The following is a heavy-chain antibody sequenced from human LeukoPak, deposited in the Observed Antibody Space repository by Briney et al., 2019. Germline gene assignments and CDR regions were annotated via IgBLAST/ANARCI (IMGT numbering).Heavy chain of an antibody. CDR1: GFTFSSYA. CDR2: ISYDGSNK. V-gene: IGHV3-30-3*01. J-gene: IGHJ3*02. D-gene: IGHD3-22*01. CDR3: ARDTLTMIVVVIDGTFDI. Sequence: PGRSLRLSCAASGFTFSSYAMHWVRQAPGKGLEWVAVISYDGSNKYYADSVKGRFTISRDNSKNTLYLQMNSLRAEDTAVYYCARDTLTMIVVVIDGTFDIWGQGTMVTVSS.